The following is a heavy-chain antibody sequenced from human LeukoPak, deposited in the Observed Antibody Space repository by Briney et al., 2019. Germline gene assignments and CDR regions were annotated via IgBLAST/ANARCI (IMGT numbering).Heavy chain of an antibody. V-gene: IGHV5-51*01. J-gene: IGHJ3*02. Sequence: GESLKISCQGSGFTFTTSWIGWVRQLPGKGLEWMGNIYPGDSDTRYSSSFQGQVTISADKSINTAYLQWTSLEASDTAMYYCARQLTTLRGFDIWGQGTMVTASS. D-gene: IGHD4-11*01. CDR2: IYPGDSDT. CDR3: ARQLTTLRGFDI. CDR1: GFTFTTSW.